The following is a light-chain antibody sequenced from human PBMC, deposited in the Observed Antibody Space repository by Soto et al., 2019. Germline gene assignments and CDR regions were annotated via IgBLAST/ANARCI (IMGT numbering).Light chain of an antibody. V-gene: IGKV1-27*01. CDR2: AAS. CDR3: QKYNSAPLT. J-gene: IGKJ3*01. CDR1: QAINNY. Sequence: DIQMTQSPSSLSASVGDRVAITCRASQAINNYLAWYQQKPGKFPKLLIYAASTLHPGVPSRFSGSGSGTDFTLTISSLRPEDVATYYCQKYNSAPLTFGPVTKVDIK.